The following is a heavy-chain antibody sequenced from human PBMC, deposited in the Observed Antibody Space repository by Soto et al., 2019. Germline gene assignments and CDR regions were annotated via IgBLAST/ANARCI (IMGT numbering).Heavy chain of an antibody. V-gene: IGHV3-7*03. CDR3: ARDGGWAVVTPYYYGMDV. CDR2: IKQDGSEK. Sequence: PGGSLRLSCAASGFTFSSYWMSWVRQAPGKGLEWVANIKQDGSEKYYVDSVKGRFTISRDNAKNSLYLQMNSLRAEDTAVYYCARDGGWAVVTPYYYGMDVWGQGTTVTVSS. D-gene: IGHD2-21*02. CDR1: GFTFSSYW. J-gene: IGHJ6*02.